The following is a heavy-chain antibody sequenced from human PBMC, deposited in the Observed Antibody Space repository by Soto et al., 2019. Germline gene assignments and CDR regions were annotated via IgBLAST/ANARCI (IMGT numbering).Heavy chain of an antibody. CDR2: ISHDGNDK. CDR1: GITFSDFG. D-gene: IGHD4-17*01. V-gene: IGHV3-30*03. J-gene: IGHJ5*02. CDR3: ATDLGTTVTTYNFFDP. Sequence: QVQLVESGGGVVQPGRSLRLSCGASGITFSDFGLHWVRQAPGKGLEWVAVISHDGNDKYYTDSVKGRFTISRDNSKNTLYLPMNSLRGEDTAIYFCATDLGTTVTTYNFFDPWGQGALVTVSS.